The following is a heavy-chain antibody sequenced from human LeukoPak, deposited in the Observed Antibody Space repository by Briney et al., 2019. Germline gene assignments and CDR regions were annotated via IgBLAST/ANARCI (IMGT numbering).Heavy chain of an antibody. J-gene: IGHJ4*02. CDR1: GFTFSSYW. CDR2: IKQDGSEK. D-gene: IGHD3-22*01. Sequence: PGRSLRLSCAASGFTFSSYWMSWVRQAPGKGLEWVANIKQDGSEKYYVDSVKGRFTISRDNAKNSLYLQMNSLRAEDTAVYFCARVEHSSWYYFDYWGQGTLVTVSS. V-gene: IGHV3-7*01. CDR3: ARVEHSSWYYFDY.